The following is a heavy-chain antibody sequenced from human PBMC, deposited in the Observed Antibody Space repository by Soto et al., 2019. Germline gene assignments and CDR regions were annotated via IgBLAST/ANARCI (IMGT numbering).Heavy chain of an antibody. D-gene: IGHD5-12*01. Sequence: SQTLSLTCAISGDSVSTNYGAWNWIRQSPSRGLEWLGRTYYRSKWYNDYAVSVKSRITINPDTSKNQFSLQLNSVTPEDTAVYYCAGGYDLIDYWGHGTLVTVSS. CDR1: GDSVSTNYGA. J-gene: IGHJ4*01. CDR3: AGGYDLIDY. V-gene: IGHV6-1*01. CDR2: TYYRSKWYN.